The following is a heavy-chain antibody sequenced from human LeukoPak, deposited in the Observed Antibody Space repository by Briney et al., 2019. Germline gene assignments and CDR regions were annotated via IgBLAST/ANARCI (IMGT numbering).Heavy chain of an antibody. CDR3: ARMTFGGMDF. V-gene: IGHV3-72*01. Sequence: SGGSLRLSCAASGITLSDQYMEWVRQTPGKGLEWVGRTRSKVNNHTTEYAASVKGRFTISRDDSNNSLYLQMNSLKTAVYYCARMTFGGMDFWGKGTTVTVSS. J-gene: IGHJ6*04. D-gene: IGHD3-16*01. CDR2: TRSKVNNHTT. CDR1: GITLSDQY.